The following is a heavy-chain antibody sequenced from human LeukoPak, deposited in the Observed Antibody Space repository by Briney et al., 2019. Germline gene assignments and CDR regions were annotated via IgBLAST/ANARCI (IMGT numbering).Heavy chain of an antibody. V-gene: IGHV4-39*07. D-gene: IGHD3-22*01. CDR3: ARETPNYYDSSGYYWVDYYYYMDV. J-gene: IGHJ6*03. CDR2: IYNTGST. CDR1: GGFISSRRYY. Sequence: SETLSLTCTVSGGFISSRRYYWAWIRQPPGSGLEWIASIYNTGSTYYNPSLKSRVTMSVDTSNNQFSLQLNSVTPEDTAVYYCARETPNYYDSSGYYWVDYYYYMDVWGKGTTVTVSS.